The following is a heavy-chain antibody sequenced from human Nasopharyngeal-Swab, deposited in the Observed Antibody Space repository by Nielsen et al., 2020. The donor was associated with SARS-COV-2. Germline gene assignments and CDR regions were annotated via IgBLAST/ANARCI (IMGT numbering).Heavy chain of an antibody. CDR3: ARAQYSGYDYYYYMDV. CDR1: GRSISSYY. CDR2: IYYSGST. D-gene: IGHD5-12*01. Sequence: SETLFLTCTVSGRSISSYYWSWIRQPPGKGLEWIGYIYYSGSTNYNPSLKSRVTISVDTSKNQFSLKLSSMTAADTAVYYCARAQYSGYDYYYYMDVWGKGTTVTVSS. J-gene: IGHJ6*03. V-gene: IGHV4-59*01.